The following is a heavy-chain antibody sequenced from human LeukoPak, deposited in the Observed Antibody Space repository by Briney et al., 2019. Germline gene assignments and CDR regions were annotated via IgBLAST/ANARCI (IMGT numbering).Heavy chain of an antibody. CDR1: GGSISSSSYY. CDR3: ARDSSSWDSFDY. CDR2: IYYSGST. J-gene: IGHJ4*02. Sequence: SETLSLTCTVSGGSISSSSYYWGWIRQPPGKGLEWIGSIYYSGSTYYNPSLKSRVTISVDTSKNQFSLKLSSVTAADTAVYYCARDSSSWDSFDYWGQGTLVTVSS. D-gene: IGHD6-13*01. V-gene: IGHV4-39*07.